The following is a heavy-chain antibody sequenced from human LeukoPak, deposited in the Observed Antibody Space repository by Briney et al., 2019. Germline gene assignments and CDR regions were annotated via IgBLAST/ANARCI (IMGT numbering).Heavy chain of an antibody. CDR3: ARDEGYSSGWYWGMRSEDAFDI. V-gene: IGHV4-39*07. D-gene: IGHD6-19*01. CDR2: INHSGST. CDR1: GGSISSSSYY. J-gene: IGHJ3*02. Sequence: PSETLSLTCTVSGGSISSSSYYWGWIRQPPGKGLEWIGEINHSGSTNYNPSLKSRVTISVDTSKNQFSLKLSSVTAADTAVYYCARDEGYSSGWYWGMRSEDAFDIWGQGTMVTVSS.